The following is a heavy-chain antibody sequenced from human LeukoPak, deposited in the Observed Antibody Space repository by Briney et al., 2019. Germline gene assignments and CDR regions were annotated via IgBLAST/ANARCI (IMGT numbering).Heavy chain of an antibody. CDR3: ASGYSSGWSDF. CDR2: IYYTGAT. V-gene: IGHV4-59*08. CDR1: GGSIGSNY. D-gene: IGHD6-19*01. Sequence: SETLSLTCTVSGGSIGSNYWTWIRQPPGKGLEYIGYIYYTGATNYNPSLKSRVTISVDTSKNQFSLKMTSVTAADTAVYYCASGYSSGWSDFWGQGTLVTVSS. J-gene: IGHJ5*01.